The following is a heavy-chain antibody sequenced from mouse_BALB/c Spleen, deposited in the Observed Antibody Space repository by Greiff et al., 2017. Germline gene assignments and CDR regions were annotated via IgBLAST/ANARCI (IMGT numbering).Heavy chain of an antibody. Sequence: EVKLMESGGGLVKPGGSLKLSCAASGFTFSSYAMSWVRQTPEKRLEWVATISSGGSYTYYPDSVKGRFTISRDNAKNTLYLQMSSLRSEDTAMYYCARQGITPFAYWGQGTLVTVSA. V-gene: IGHV5-9-3*01. CDR1: GFTFSSYA. J-gene: IGHJ3*01. D-gene: IGHD2-4*01. CDR3: ARQGITPFAY. CDR2: ISSGGSYT.